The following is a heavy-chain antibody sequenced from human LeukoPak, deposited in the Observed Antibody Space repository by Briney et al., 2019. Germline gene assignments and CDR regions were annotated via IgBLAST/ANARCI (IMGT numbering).Heavy chain of an antibody. D-gene: IGHD4-17*01. Sequence: PSETLSLTCTVSSGSISSGGYYWSWIRQHPGKGLEWIGYIYYSGSTYYNPSLKSRVTISVDTSKNQFSLKLSSVTAADTAVYYCARASELLYYGNFDYWGQGTLVTVSS. J-gene: IGHJ4*02. CDR2: IYYSGST. CDR3: ARASELLYYGNFDY. CDR1: SGSISSGGYY. V-gene: IGHV4-31*03.